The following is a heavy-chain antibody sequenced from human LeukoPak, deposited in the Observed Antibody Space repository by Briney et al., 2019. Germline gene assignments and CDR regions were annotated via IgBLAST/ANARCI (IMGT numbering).Heavy chain of an antibody. D-gene: IGHD6-13*01. CDR1: GFTVSSNF. CDR3: AKVAAAAGAGYFDY. J-gene: IGHJ4*02. V-gene: IGHV3-53*01. Sequence: PGGSLRLSCAASGFTVSSNFMSWVRQAPGKGLEWVSVIYSDGSTYYADSVKGRFIISRDNSKNTLYLQMNGLRAEDTAVYYCAKVAAAAGAGYFDYWGQGTLVTVSS. CDR2: IYSDGST.